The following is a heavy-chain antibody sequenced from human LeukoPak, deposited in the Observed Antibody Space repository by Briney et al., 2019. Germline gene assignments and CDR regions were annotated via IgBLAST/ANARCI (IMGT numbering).Heavy chain of an antibody. CDR3: ANGGCSGGSCFTFDY. D-gene: IGHD2-15*01. CDR2: ISGSGGST. V-gene: IGHV3-23*01. J-gene: IGHJ4*02. Sequence: GGSLRLSCAASGFTFSSYAMSWVRQAPGKGLEWVSAISGSGGSTYYADSVKGRFTISRDNSKNTLYLQMNSLRAGDTAVYYCANGGCSGGSCFTFDYWAREPWSPSPQ. CDR1: GFTFSSYA.